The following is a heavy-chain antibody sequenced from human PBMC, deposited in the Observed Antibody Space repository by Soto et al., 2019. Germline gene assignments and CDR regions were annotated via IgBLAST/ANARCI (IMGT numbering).Heavy chain of an antibody. CDR2: ISYSGTI. V-gene: IGHV4-30-4*01. D-gene: IGHD3-3*01. CDR3: VRALGSRFMEWPRFDP. Sequence: SETLSLTCIVSGASISSGDYYWSWVRQPPGKGLEWIGHISYSGTIDYSPSLKSRVTISLDTSKNQFSLNLNSVTAADTAVYCCVRALGSRFMEWPRFDPWGQGTLVTVSS. J-gene: IGHJ5*02. CDR1: GASISSGDYY.